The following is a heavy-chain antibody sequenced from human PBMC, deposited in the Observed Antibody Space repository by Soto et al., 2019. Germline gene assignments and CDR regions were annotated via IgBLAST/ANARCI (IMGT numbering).Heavy chain of an antibody. Sequence: VVSLILCCAASGASGCTFVDHHMNWVRQAPGKGLAWVSAIGTDGNTYYANSVKGRFTISRDNSRTTLYLQMNSLRVEDTALYYCVRKYPGTRPFDYWGQGTPVTVSS. V-gene: IGHV3-53*01. D-gene: IGHD2-2*01. J-gene: IGHJ4*01. CDR1: GASGCTFVDHH. CDR2: IGTDGNT. CDR3: VRKYPGTRPFDY.